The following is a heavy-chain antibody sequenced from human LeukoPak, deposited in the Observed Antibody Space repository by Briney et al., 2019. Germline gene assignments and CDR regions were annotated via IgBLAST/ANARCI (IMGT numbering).Heavy chain of an antibody. V-gene: IGHV4-4*02. D-gene: IGHD6-19*01. Sequence: TPSETLSLTCAVSGGSISSSNWWSWVRQPPGKGLEWIGEIYHSGSTNYNPSLKSRVTISVDTSKNQFSLNLSSVTAADTAVYYSARLPGVAVAVFDWGQGTLVTVSS. CDR1: GGSISSSNW. CDR3: ARLPGVAVAVFD. CDR2: IYHSGST. J-gene: IGHJ4*02.